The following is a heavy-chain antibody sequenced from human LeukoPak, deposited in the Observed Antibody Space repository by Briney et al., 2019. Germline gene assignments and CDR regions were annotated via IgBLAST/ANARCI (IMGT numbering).Heavy chain of an antibody. Sequence: GGSLRLSCGASGFTFSSFGMHWVRQAPGKGLEWVAFIRFDGSNKYYADSVKGRFTISRDNSKNTLFLQVNSLRAEDTAVYYCAKDVAGSGSGYWGQGTLVTVSS. V-gene: IGHV3-30*02. D-gene: IGHD6-19*01. CDR2: IRFDGSNK. CDR3: AKDVAGSGSGY. CDR1: GFTFSSFG. J-gene: IGHJ4*02.